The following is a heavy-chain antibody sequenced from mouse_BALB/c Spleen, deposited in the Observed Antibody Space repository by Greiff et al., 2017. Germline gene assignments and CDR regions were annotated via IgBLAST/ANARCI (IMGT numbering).Heavy chain of an antibody. CDR2: INSNGGST. Sequence: EVKLVESGGGLVKLGGSLKLSCAASGFTFSSYYMSWVRQTPEKRLELVAAINSNGGSTYYPDTVKGRFTISRDNAKNTLYLQMSSLKSEDTALYYCARHGLGREGYYFDYWGQGTTLTVSS. CDR1: GFTFSSYY. V-gene: IGHV5-6-2*01. J-gene: IGHJ2*01. D-gene: IGHD4-1*01. CDR3: ARHGLGREGYYFDY.